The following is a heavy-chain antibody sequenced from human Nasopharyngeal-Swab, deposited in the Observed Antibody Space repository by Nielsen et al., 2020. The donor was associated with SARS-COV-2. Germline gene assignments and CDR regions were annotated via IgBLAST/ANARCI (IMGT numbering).Heavy chain of an antibody. J-gene: IGHJ6*04. CDR1: GVSISSQY. D-gene: IGHD3-10*01. Sequence: SETLSLTCTVSGVSISSQYWSWIRQPPGKGLEWIGYISHNSGTNYSPSLKSRLTISVDRSKNQFSLRLSSVTAADTAVYYCARHFRGGDVWGNGTTVTVSS. CDR3: ARHFRGGDV. V-gene: IGHV4-59*08. CDR2: ISHNSGT.